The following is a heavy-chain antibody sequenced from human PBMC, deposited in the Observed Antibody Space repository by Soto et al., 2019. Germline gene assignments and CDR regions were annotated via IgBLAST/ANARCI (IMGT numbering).Heavy chain of an antibody. CDR2: SYYARVT. V-gene: IGHV4-31*03. CDR3: ARAAATGHPVVPDF. CDR1: GASLSSGDYY. Sequence: QVQLQESGPGLVKPSQTLSLTCKVSGASLSSGDYYWNWIRQLPGKGLEWIGYSYYARVTSYNPSLKSRVTMSVDTSKQQFSLKMNSVTAADTAVYFCARAAATGHPVVPDFWGQGALVTVSS. J-gene: IGHJ4*02. D-gene: IGHD6-13*01.